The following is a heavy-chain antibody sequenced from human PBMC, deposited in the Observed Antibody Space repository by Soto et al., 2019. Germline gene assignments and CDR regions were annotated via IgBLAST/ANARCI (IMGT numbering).Heavy chain of an antibody. CDR1: GFTFSSYA. Sequence: GGSLRLSCAASGFTFSSYAMSWVRQAPGKGLEWVSGISGSGASTYYADSVKGRFTISRDNSKNTLYLQMNSLRAEDTDVYYCAKDTYFYGSGSYYPPFFDYWGQGTLVTVSS. V-gene: IGHV3-23*01. CDR2: ISGSGAST. CDR3: AKDTYFYGSGSYYPPFFDY. D-gene: IGHD3-10*01. J-gene: IGHJ4*02.